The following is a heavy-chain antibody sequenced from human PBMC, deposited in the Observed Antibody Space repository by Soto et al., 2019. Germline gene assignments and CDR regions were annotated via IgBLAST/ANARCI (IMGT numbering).Heavy chain of an antibody. J-gene: IGHJ4*02. CDR3: ARVLVVPAAIIDY. Sequence: KPSETLSLTCTVSGGSISSGGYYWSWIRQHPGKGLEWIGYIYYSGSTYYNPSLKSRVTISVDTSKNQFSLKLSSVTAADTAVYYCARVLVVPAAIIDYWGQGTLVTVSS. V-gene: IGHV4-31*03. CDR1: GGSISSGGYY. D-gene: IGHD2-2*02. CDR2: IYYSGST.